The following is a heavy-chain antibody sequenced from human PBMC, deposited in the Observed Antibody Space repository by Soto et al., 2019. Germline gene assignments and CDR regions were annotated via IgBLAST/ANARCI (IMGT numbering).Heavy chain of an antibody. CDR1: GFTVSSNF. CDR3: ARDRGYFDY. J-gene: IGHJ4*02. V-gene: IGHV3-53*02. Sequence: EVQLVETGGGLIQPGRSLRLSCAASGFTVSSNFVSWVRQAPGKGLEWVSAIYNSGTTHYADFVKGRFTISRDNSNNTVYLQMNSVRAEDTAVYFCARDRGYFDYWGQGTLVTVSS. CDR2: IYNSGTT.